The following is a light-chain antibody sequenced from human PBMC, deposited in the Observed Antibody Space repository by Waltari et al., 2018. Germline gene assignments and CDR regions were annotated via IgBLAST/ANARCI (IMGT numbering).Light chain of an antibody. CDR1: RSNIGRDS. V-gene: IGLV1-47*01. CDR3: AQLDDRRSGRV. CDR2: ENK. J-gene: IGLJ3*02. Sequence: QSVLPQPPSASGNPGQRVTISCSGSRSNIGRDSVSWSQQLPGTAPNVLLSENKQRPSGVPDGFSCAKCGTSASLASSEPRAEDEAEDYGAQLDDRRSGRVFGGGTKLTGL.